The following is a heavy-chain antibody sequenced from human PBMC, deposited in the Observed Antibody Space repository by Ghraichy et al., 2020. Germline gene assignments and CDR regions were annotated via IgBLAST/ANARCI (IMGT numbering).Heavy chain of an antibody. D-gene: IGHD3-22*01. J-gene: IGHJ4*02. CDR3: AGEHAPAYYYDRGGFDY. Sequence: SETLSLTCTASGGSISSYYWSWIRQPPGKGLEWIGYIYYSGSTNYNPSLKSRVTISVDTSKNQFSLKLSSVTAADTAVYYCAGEHAPAYYYDRGGFDYWGQGTLVTVSS. CDR1: GGSISSYY. V-gene: IGHV4-59*01. CDR2: IYYSGST.